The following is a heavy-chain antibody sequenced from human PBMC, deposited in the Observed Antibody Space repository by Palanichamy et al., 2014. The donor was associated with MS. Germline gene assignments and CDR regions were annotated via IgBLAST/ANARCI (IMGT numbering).Heavy chain of an antibody. CDR1: GFTFSSYA. J-gene: IGHJ4*02. D-gene: IGHD3-22*01. Sequence: EVQLLESGGGLVQPGGSLRLSCAASGFTFSSYAMSWVRQAPGKGLEWVSAISGSGGSTYYADSVKGRFTISRDNSKNTLYLQMNSLRAEDTAVYYCAEVARGDSSGYYPYYFDYWGQGTLVTVSS. CDR3: AEVARGDSSGYYPYYFDY. V-gene: IGHV3-23*01. CDR2: ISGSGGST.